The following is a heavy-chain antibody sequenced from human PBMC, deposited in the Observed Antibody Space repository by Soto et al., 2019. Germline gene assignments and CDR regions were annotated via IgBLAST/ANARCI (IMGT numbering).Heavy chain of an antibody. J-gene: IGHJ5*02. CDR3: ASGGNWFDP. D-gene: IGHD3-16*01. CDR1: GGSIINYY. Sequence: SETLSLTCNVSGGSIINYYWTWVQQSPEKGLEWIGYMYYNGNINYNPSLKSRVTISIDTSKNQFSLTLKSVTAADTAVYYCASGGNWFDPWGQGVLVTVSS. V-gene: IGHV4-59*01. CDR2: MYYNGNI.